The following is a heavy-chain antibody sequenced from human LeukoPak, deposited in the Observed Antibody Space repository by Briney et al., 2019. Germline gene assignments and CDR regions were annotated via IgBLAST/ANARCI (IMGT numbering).Heavy chain of an antibody. CDR2: IIPIFGTA. CDR3: AGGICSSTSCFDAFDI. Sequence: SVKVSCKASGGTFSSYAISWVRQAPGQGLEWMGGIIPIFGTANYAQKFQGRVTITTDESTSTAYMELSSLRSEDTAVYYCAGGICSSTSCFDAFDIWGKGTMVTVSS. D-gene: IGHD2-2*01. V-gene: IGHV1-69*05. CDR1: GGTFSSYA. J-gene: IGHJ3*02.